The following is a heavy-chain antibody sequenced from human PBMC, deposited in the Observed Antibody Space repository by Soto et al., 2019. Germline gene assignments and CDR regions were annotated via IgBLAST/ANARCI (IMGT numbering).Heavy chain of an antibody. CDR2: INPDGSEK. Sequence: ESLKISCAASGFTFSNFWMDWVRQAPGKGLEWVANINPDGSEKQYEGSVKGRFTISRDNSKGTLYLQMNSLRPEDTALYYCAKGNFENYPLLDYWGQGTLVTV. J-gene: IGHJ4*02. V-gene: IGHV3-7*01. CDR3: AKGNFENYPLLDY. D-gene: IGHD3-10*01. CDR1: GFTFSNFW.